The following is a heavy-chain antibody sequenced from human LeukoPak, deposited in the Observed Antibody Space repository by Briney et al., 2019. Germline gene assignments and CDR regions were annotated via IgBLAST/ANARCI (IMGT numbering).Heavy chain of an antibody. Sequence: SETLSLTCTVSGGSISSSSYYCGWIRQPPGKGLEWIGSIYYSGSTYYNPSLKSRVTISVDTSKNQFSLKLSSVTAADTAVYYCARRQLRPKNYFDYWGQGTLVTVSS. D-gene: IGHD5-24*01. J-gene: IGHJ4*02. CDR3: ARRQLRPKNYFDY. V-gene: IGHV4-39*01. CDR1: GGSISSSSYY. CDR2: IYYSGST.